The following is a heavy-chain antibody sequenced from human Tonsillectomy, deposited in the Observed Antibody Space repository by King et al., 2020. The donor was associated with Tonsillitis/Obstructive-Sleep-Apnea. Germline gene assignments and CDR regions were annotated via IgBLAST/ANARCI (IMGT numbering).Heavy chain of an antibody. CDR1: GFTFSGSA. Sequence: VQLVESGGGLVQPGGSLKLSCAASGFTFSGSAMHWVRQASGKGLEWMGRIRSKGKNYATAYAASVKCRLTASRDDSKNTAYLQMNSLKTEDTAVYYCTRRGGRFLEWYFDDWGQGTLVTVSS. D-gene: IGHD3-3*01. CDR3: TRRGGRFLEWYFDD. CDR2: IRSKGKNYAT. V-gene: IGHV3-73*01. J-gene: IGHJ4*02.